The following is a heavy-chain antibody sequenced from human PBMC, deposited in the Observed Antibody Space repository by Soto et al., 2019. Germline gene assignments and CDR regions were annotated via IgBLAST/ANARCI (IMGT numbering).Heavy chain of an antibody. CDR2: ISFDGSSK. CDR1: GFTFSRYG. Sequence: QVQLVESGGGVVQPGRSLRLSCAASGFTFSRYGMHWVRQAPGKGLEWVAVISFDGSSKYYADSVKGRFTISRDNSKNTLYLQMNSLRPEDTAAYHCAKVPDTAMTYWGQGTLVTVSS. D-gene: IGHD5-18*01. CDR3: AKVPDTAMTY. J-gene: IGHJ4*02. V-gene: IGHV3-30*18.